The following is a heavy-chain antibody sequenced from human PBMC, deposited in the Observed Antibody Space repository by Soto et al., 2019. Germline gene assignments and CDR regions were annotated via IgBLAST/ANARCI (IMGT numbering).Heavy chain of an antibody. CDR3: ATGSGWYSPDY. CDR1: GFPFISNW. J-gene: IGHJ4*02. Sequence: EVQLVESGGGLVQPGGPLRLSCAASGFPFISNWMHWFRQGPGRGLVWASRIVNDGGSRDYPDSVKGRFTISRDNAKNTLYLEMSSLRAEDTAVYYCATGSGWYSPDYWGQGTLVTVSS. V-gene: IGHV3-74*01. CDR2: IVNDGGSR. D-gene: IGHD6-19*01.